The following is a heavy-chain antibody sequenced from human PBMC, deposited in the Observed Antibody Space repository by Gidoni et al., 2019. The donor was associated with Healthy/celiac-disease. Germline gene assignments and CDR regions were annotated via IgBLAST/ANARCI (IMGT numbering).Heavy chain of an antibody. D-gene: IGHD5-12*01. V-gene: IGHV2-5*01. CDR1: GFSLSTSGVG. Sequence: QFTLKASGPTLVKLTLTLTLTCTFPGFSLSTSGVGVGWFRQPTGKALEWLALIHWNDVKRYSPSLKGKLTITKDTSKNQVGSTMTNMDPVDTATYYGAHRKAVETLSGYDDRVDDYWGQGTLVTVSS. CDR2: IHWNDVK. J-gene: IGHJ4*02. CDR3: AHRKAVETLSGYDDRVDDY.